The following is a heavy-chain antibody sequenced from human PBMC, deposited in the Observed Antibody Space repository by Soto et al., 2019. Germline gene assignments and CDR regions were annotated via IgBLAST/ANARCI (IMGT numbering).Heavy chain of an antibody. J-gene: IGHJ5*02. Sequence: QVLLVQSGAEVKKSGDSVRISCRASGYTFTTYHMHWVRQAPGQGPEWMGWINTGNGNTKYSQKFHDRVSISRDTGASTAYMELRSLRSEDTAVYYCASLRFGFDPWGQGTLVTVSS. V-gene: IGHV1-3*04. CDR1: GYTFTTYH. CDR3: ASLRFGFDP. D-gene: IGHD3-16*01. CDR2: INTGNGNT.